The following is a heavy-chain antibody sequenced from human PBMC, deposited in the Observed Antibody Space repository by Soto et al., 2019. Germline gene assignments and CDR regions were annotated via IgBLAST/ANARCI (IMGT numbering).Heavy chain of an antibody. Sequence: RCIIQEPGKGLEWVSAISGGGRATNYADSVKGRFTISRDNSKNTLYLQMNSLRAEDTAVYYCANLAGGLRGIRTCFAPWRQGTLVTVTA. V-gene: IGHV3-23*01. CDR2: ISGGGRAT. J-gene: IGHJ5*02. D-gene: IGHD2-15*01. CDR3: ANLAGGLRGIRTCFAP.